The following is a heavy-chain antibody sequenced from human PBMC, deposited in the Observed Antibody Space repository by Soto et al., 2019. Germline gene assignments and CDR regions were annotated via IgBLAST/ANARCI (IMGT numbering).Heavy chain of an antibody. D-gene: IGHD5-12*01. CDR1: GFAFNSYE. Sequence: GGALRLSCAASGFAFNSYEMDWVRQAPGKGLEWVANIKSGGNTKFYVDSVKGRFTISRDDAKNSLYLDMNSLGAEDTAVYYCVKEKSVMYSGYDAFDVWGQGTMVTVSS. CDR2: IKSGGNTK. V-gene: IGHV3-48*03. J-gene: IGHJ3*01. CDR3: VKEKSVMYSGYDAFDV.